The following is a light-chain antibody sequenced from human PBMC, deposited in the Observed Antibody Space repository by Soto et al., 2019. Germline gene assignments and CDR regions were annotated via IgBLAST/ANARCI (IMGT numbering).Light chain of an antibody. CDR1: QSISSY. CDR2: AAS. J-gene: IGKJ4*01. Sequence: DIQMIQSPSSLSASVGDRVTITCRASQSISSYLNWYQQKPGKAPKLLIYAASSLQSGVPSRFSGSGSGTDFTLTISSLQPEDFATYYCQQSYSTPLGFGGGTKVEIK. CDR3: QQSYSTPLG. V-gene: IGKV1-39*01.